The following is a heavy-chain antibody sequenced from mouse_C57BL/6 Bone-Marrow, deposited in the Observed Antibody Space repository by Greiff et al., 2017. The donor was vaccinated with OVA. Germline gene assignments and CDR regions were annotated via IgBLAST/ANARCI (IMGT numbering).Heavy chain of an antibody. J-gene: IGHJ4*01. CDR3: ARHYGSSSYYYAMDY. CDR2: IDPSDSYT. CDR1: GYTFTSYW. V-gene: IGHV1-59*01. D-gene: IGHD1-1*01. Sequence: QVQLQQPGAELVRPGTSVKLSCKASGYTFTSYWMHWVKQRPGQGLEWIGVIDPSDSYTNYNQKFKGKATLTVDTSSSTAYMQLSSLTSEDSAVYYCARHYGSSSYYYAMDYWGQGTSVTVSS.